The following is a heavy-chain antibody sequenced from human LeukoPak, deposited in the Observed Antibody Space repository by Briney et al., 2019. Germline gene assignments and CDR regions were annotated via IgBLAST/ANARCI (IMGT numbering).Heavy chain of an antibody. CDR2: IYSGGST. Sequence: GGSLRLSCAASGFIVNSIYMNWVRQAPGKGLEWVSVIYSGGSTYYADSVKGRFTISRDNYKNTLYLQMNSLRAEDTAVYYCARGYCASNNCYYFDYWGQGTLVTVSS. CDR3: ARGYCASNNCYYFDY. J-gene: IGHJ4*02. D-gene: IGHD2-2*01. V-gene: IGHV3-53*01. CDR1: GFIVNSIY.